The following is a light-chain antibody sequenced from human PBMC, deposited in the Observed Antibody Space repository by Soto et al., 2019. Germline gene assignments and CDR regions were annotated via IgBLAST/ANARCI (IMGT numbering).Light chain of an antibody. CDR3: QQYGSSLYT. J-gene: IGKJ2*01. CDR2: GAS. V-gene: IGKV3-20*01. Sequence: EIVLTQSPGTLSLSPGERATLSCRASQSVSSSYLAWYQQKPGQAPRLLIYGASSRATGIPDRFSGSGSGTVFTLTISRLEAEDFAVYYCQQYGSSLYTFGQGTKLEIK. CDR1: QSVSSSY.